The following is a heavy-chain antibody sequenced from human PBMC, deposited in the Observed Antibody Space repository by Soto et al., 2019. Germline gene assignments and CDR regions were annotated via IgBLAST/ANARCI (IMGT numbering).Heavy chain of an antibody. J-gene: IGHJ6*02. V-gene: IGHV3-23*04. Sequence: EVQLVESGGGLVQPGGSLRLSCAASGFTFSIYALSWVRQTPGKGLEWVSAISGSGDDTYYTDSVKGRFTISRENSKNTLYLQMSSLRAEDTAIYYCAKVDRYSSGWSSYAPEYYYYSMDVWGQGTTVTVSS. CDR1: GFTFSIYA. CDR2: ISGSGDDT. CDR3: AKVDRYSSGWSSYAPEYYYYSMDV. D-gene: IGHD6-19*01.